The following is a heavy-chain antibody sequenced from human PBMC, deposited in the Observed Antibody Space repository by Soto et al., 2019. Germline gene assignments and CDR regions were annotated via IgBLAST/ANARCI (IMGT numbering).Heavy chain of an antibody. J-gene: IGHJ5*02. Sequence: SGPTLVKPTQTLTLTCTFSGFSLSTSGVGVGWIRQPPGKALEWLALIYWDDDKRYSPSLKSRLTITKDTSKNQVVLTMTNMDPVDTATYYCAHSRKWAGGVVVPINWFDPWGQGTLVTVSS. CDR1: GFSLSTSGVG. D-gene: IGHD2-2*01. CDR2: IYWDDDK. CDR3: AHSRKWAGGVVVPINWFDP. V-gene: IGHV2-5*02.